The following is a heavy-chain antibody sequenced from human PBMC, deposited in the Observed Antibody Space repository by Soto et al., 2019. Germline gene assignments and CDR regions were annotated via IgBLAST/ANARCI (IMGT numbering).Heavy chain of an antibody. J-gene: IGHJ5*02. CDR1: GYTFTSYD. D-gene: IGHD3-3*01. CDR3: ARGSGGTIFGVVPNWFDP. Sequence: ASVKVSCKASGYTFTSYDINWVRQATGQGLEWMGWMNPNSGNTGYAQKFQGRVTMTRNTSISTAYMELSSLRSEDTAVYYCARGSGGTIFGVVPNWFDPWGQGTLVTVSS. CDR2: MNPNSGNT. V-gene: IGHV1-8*01.